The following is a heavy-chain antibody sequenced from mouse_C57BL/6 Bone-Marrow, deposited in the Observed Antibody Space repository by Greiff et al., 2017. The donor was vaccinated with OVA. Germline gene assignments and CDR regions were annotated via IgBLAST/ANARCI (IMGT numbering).Heavy chain of an antibody. CDR3: ARVGRTFAY. V-gene: IGHV1-53*01. Sequence: QVHVKQPGTELVKPGASVKLSCKASGYTFTSYWMHWVKQRPGQGLEWIGTINPSTGGTNYTEKFKSKATLTVDKSSSTAYMQLSSLASEDSAVYYCARVGRTFAYWGQGTLVTVSA. CDR1: GYTFTSYW. D-gene: IGHD4-1*01. J-gene: IGHJ3*01. CDR2: INPSTGGT.